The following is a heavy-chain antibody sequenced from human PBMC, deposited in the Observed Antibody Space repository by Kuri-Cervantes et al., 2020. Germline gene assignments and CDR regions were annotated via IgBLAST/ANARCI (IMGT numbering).Heavy chain of an antibody. CDR2: INSDGSIT. CDR3: ARDPSSGWYFDP. CDR1: GFTFSSYW. J-gene: IGHJ2*01. V-gene: IGHV3-74*01. Sequence: GESLKISCEVSGFTFSSYWMHWVRQVPGKGLVWVSRINSDGSITSYADSVKGRFTISRDNAKSTLYLQMSSLRAEDTAVYYCARDPSSGWYFDPWGRGTLVTVSS. D-gene: IGHD6-19*01.